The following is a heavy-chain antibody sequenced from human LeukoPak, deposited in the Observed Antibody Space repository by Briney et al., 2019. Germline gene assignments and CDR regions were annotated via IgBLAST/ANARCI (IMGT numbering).Heavy chain of an antibody. V-gene: IGHV1-58*02. CDR2: IVVGSGNT. CDR1: GFTFTSSA. CDR3: AAVRDDAGGNSGY. D-gene: IGHD4-23*01. Sequence: SVKVSXKASGFTFTSSAMQWVRQARGQRLEWIGWIVVGSGNTNYAQKFQERVTITRDMSTSTAYMELSSLRSEDTAVSYCAAVRDDAGGNSGYWGQGTLVTVSS. J-gene: IGHJ4*02.